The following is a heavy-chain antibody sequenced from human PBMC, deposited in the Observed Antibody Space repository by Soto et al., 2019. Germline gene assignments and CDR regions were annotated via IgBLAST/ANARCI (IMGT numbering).Heavy chain of an antibody. D-gene: IGHD5-12*01. CDR1: GGSISSSSYY. V-gene: IGHV4-39*01. Sequence: SETLSLTCTVSGGSISSSSYYWGWIRQPPGKGLEWIGSIYYSGSTYYNPSLKSRVTISVDTSKNQFSLKLSSVTAADTAVYYCARLVAVVDILATGNFEPWGQGTLVTVSS. J-gene: IGHJ5*02. CDR2: IYYSGST. CDR3: ARLVAVVDILATGNFEP.